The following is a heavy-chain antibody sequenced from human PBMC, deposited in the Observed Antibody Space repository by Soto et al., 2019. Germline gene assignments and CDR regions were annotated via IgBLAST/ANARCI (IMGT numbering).Heavy chain of an antibody. CDR3: ARQGSAAEYGMDV. J-gene: IGHJ6*02. CDR2: IYPVDSDT. D-gene: IGHD6-13*01. CDR1: GYSFTSYW. V-gene: IGHV5-51*07. Sequence: GESLKISRKGSGYSFTSYWIGWVHPMPGKGLAWMGIIYPVDSDTRYSPSFQGQVTISADKSISTAYLQWSSLKASDTAMYYCARQGSAAEYGMDVCGQGTTVTVYS.